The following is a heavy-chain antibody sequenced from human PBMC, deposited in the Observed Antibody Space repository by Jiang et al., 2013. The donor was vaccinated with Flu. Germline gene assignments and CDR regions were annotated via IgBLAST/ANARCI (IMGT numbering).Heavy chain of an antibody. CDR1: GGSISSYY. CDR2: IYTSGST. D-gene: IGHD1-26*01. V-gene: IGHV4-4*07. J-gene: IGHJ5*02. CDR3: AREFIVGATVWFDP. Sequence: TCTVSGGSISSYYWSWIRQPAGKGLEWIGRIYTSGSTNYNPSLKSRVTMSVDTSKNQFSLKLSSVTAADTAVYYCAREFIVGATVWFDPWGQGTLVTVSS.